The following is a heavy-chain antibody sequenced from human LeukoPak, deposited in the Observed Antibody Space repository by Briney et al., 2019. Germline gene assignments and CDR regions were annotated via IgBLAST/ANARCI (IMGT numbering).Heavy chain of an antibody. CDR2: INSDGSST. D-gene: IGHD6-19*01. CDR1: GFTFSSYW. J-gene: IGHJ4*02. CDR3: ARDSSDSSSQVAFDL. Sequence: GGSLRLSCAASGFTFSSYWMHWVRQAPGKGLVWVSRINSDGSSTSYADSVKGRFTISRDNAKNTLYLQMNSLRAEDTAVYYCARDSSDSSSQVAFDLWGQGTLVTVSS. V-gene: IGHV3-74*01.